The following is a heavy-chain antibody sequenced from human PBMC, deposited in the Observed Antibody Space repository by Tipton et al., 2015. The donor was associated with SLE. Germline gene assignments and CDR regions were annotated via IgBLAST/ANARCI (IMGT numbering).Heavy chain of an antibody. V-gene: IGHV4-59*01. J-gene: IGHJ5*02. CDR3: ARGARWFDDFWTGYPLGNWFDP. CDR1: GGSMSSYY. Sequence: TLSLTCAVSGGSMSSYYWSWIRQPPGKGMEWIGYIYYTGSTNYNYKASLKSRLTMSVDKSKNQFSLKLSSVTAADTAMYYCARGARWFDDFWTGYPLGNWFDPWGQGTLVTVSS. CDR2: IYYTGST. D-gene: IGHD3/OR15-3a*01.